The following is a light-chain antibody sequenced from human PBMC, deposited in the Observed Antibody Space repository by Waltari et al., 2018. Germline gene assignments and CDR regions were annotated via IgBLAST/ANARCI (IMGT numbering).Light chain of an antibody. Sequence: QSVLTQPPSASGTPGQGVTISCSGSRSNIGTNTVHWYRQPPGTAPKVLIYSNNQRPSGVPDRFSGSKSGTSASLAVSGLQSEDEGDYYCATWDDSLNGVVFGGGTKLTVL. V-gene: IGLV1-44*01. CDR3: ATWDDSLNGVV. CDR1: RSNIGTNT. CDR2: SNN. J-gene: IGLJ2*01.